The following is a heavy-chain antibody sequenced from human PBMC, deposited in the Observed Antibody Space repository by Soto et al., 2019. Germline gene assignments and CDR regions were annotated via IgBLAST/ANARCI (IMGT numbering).Heavy chain of an antibody. J-gene: IGHJ6*03. V-gene: IGHV6-1*01. CDR3: ARGSWDDVSGHYYMDV. D-gene: IGHD1-1*01. CDR1: GGRVSSNSAG. CDR2: TYYKSKWYY. Sequence: SQTLSLTCDISGGRVSSNSAGWNWIRQTPSRGLEWLGRTYYKSKWYYTYAASVKSRITVSPDTSKNQFSLQLTSVTPEDTAVYYCARGSWDDVSGHYYMDVWDKGTTVTVSS.